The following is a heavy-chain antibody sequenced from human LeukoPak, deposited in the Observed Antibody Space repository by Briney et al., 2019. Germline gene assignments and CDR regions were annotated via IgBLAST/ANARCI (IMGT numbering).Heavy chain of an antibody. CDR3: AADTDSSRDYYYYYGMDV. CDR2: IVVGSGNT. Sequence: ASVKVSCKATGFTFTSSAMQWVRQARGQRLEWIGWIVVGSGNTNYAQKFQERVTITRDMSTSTAYMELSGLRSEDTAVYYCAADTDSSRDYYYYYGMDVWGQGTTVTVSS. J-gene: IGHJ6*02. D-gene: IGHD6-19*01. V-gene: IGHV1-58*02. CDR1: GFTFTSSA.